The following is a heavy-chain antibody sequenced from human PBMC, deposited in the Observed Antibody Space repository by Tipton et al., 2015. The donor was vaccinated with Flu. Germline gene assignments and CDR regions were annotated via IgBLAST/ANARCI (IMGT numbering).Heavy chain of an antibody. Sequence: TLSLTCTVSGGSLSSFYWTWIRQSAGKGLEWIGRVYSSGTTNFNPSLKSRLTMSLDDSKNQFSLTLSSVTAADTAVYYCARGSGSGTFVIFDFWGQGTLVTVSS. CDR1: GGSLSSFY. V-gene: IGHV4-4*07. J-gene: IGHJ5*01. CDR3: ARGSGSGTFVIFDF. D-gene: IGHD3-10*01. CDR2: VYSSGTT.